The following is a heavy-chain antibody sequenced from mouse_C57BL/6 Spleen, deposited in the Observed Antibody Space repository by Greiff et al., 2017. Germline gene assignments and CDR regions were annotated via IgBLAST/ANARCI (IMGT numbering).Heavy chain of an antibody. D-gene: IGHD2-3*01. CDR3: ARDRGYDLYYFDY. CDR2: ISYDGST. CDR1: GYSITSGYY. V-gene: IGHV3-6*01. Sequence: DVQLVESGPGLVKPSQSLSLTCSVTGYSITSGYYWNWIRQFPGNKLEWMGYISYDGSTNYNPSLKNRISITRDPTKNQFFLKFNSVTTEDTATYYCARDRGYDLYYFDYWGQGTTLTVSS. J-gene: IGHJ2*01.